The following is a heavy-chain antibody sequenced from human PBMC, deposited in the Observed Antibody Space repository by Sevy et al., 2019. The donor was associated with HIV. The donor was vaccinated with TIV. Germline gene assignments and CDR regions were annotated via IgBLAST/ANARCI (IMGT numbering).Heavy chain of an antibody. J-gene: IGHJ4*02. CDR1: GYRLRELS. CDR2: FDPEYDEP. D-gene: IGHD1-26*01. V-gene: IGHV1-24*01. Sequence: ASVKVSCNVSGYRLRELSTYWVRQTPAKGLEGMGGFDPEYDEPTYAQNFQGRVTMTEDTSTDTAYMGLSSLTSEDTAVYYCATLIVGTSYLRLWGPGTLVTVSS. CDR3: ATLIVGTSYLRL.